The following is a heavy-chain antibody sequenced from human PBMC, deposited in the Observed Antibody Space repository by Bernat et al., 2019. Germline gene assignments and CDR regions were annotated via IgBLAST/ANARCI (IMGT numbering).Heavy chain of an antibody. Sequence: EVQLVESGGGLVQPGGSLRLSCAASGFIFSDRYMDWVRQAPGKGLEWVGRSKNKPNGYTTEYAASVKGRFTISRDDSKNSLYLQMNSLKTGDTAVYYCASLRFGDESPDEDFWGQGTLGTVSS. D-gene: IGHD3-3*01. CDR3: ASLRFGDESPDEDF. V-gene: IGHV3-72*01. CDR1: GFIFSDRY. J-gene: IGHJ4*02. CDR2: SKNKPNGYTT.